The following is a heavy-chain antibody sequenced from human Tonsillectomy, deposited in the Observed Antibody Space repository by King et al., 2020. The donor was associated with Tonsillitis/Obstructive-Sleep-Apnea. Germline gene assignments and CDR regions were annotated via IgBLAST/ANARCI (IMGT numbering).Heavy chain of an antibody. CDR2: ISRDGSSK. CDR1: GFTFSEYG. Sequence: VQLVESGGGVVQPGRSLRLSCAASGFTFSEYGMYWVRQAPGKGLDWVAAISRDGSSKFYSDSVRGRFALSRDNSKSTLYLQLNSVTAGETALYYCARERRMKYYMDVWGKGTTVTVSS. D-gene: IGHD2/OR15-2a*01. V-gene: IGHV3-30*03. CDR3: ARERRMKYYMDV. J-gene: IGHJ6*03.